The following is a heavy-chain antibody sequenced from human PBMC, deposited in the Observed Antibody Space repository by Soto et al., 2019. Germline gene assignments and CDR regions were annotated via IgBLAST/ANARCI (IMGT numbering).Heavy chain of an antibody. Sequence: QVQLVESGGGVVQPGRSLRLSCAASGFTFSSYGMHWVRQAPGKGLEWVAVIWYDGSNKYYADSVKGRITNTRDNSKNTLYLQMNSLRAEDKGVYYCARGFWEWLLEIDYWGQGTLVTVSS. J-gene: IGHJ4*02. V-gene: IGHV3-33*01. CDR2: IWYDGSNK. CDR3: ARGFWEWLLEIDY. CDR1: GFTFSSYG. D-gene: IGHD3-3*01.